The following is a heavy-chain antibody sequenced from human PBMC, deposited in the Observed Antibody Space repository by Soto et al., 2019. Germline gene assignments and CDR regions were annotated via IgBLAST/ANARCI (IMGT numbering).Heavy chain of an antibody. CDR3: ARHGGPGKQIYCDQ. V-gene: IGHV4-59*08. CDR2: IHDSRGT. Sequence: QVQLQESGPGLVKPSETLSLTCTVSGGSISSYYWSWIRQSPGKGLEWIAYIHDSRGTNYNPSLKSRVTISLDTSKNQFSLQLTSVTAADTAVYFCARHGGPGKQIYCDQWGQGTLVTVSS. J-gene: IGHJ4*02. D-gene: IGHD3-16*01. CDR1: GGSISSYY.